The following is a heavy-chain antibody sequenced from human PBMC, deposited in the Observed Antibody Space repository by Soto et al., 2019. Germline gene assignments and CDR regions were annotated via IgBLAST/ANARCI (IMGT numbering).Heavy chain of an antibody. CDR3: ARHDAPFGVVTYFDY. Sequence: WETLSLTCTGSGGSISSSSYYWGWIRQPPGKGLEWIGSIYYSGSTYYNPSLKSRVTISVATSKNKFSLTLRSVTAADTAVYYCARHDAPFGVVTYFDYWGQGTLVNVSS. J-gene: IGHJ4*02. D-gene: IGHD3-3*01. V-gene: IGHV4-39*01. CDR2: IYYSGST. CDR1: GGSISSSSYY.